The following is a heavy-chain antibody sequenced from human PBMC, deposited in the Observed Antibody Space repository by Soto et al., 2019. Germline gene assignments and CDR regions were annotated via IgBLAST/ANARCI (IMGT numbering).Heavy chain of an antibody. CDR3: ARESPQSRYCSSTSCHTGWFDT. Sequence: PSETLSLTCTVSGGSISSYYWSWIRQPPGKGLEWIGYIYYSGSTNYNPSLKSRVTISVDTSKNQFSLKLSSVTAADTAVYYCARESPQSRYCSSTSCHTGWFDTWGQGTLVTVSS. CDR1: GGSISSYY. CDR2: IYYSGST. D-gene: IGHD2-2*02. J-gene: IGHJ5*02. V-gene: IGHV4-59*01.